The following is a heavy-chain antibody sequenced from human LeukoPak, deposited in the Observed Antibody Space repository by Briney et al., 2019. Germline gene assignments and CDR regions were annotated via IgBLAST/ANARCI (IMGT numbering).Heavy chain of an antibody. CDR2: INHSGST. CDR1: GYSISSGYY. Sequence: SETLSLTCTVSGYSISSGYYWGWIRLPPKKGLAWIGIINHSGSTHYSTSLKSRVTISVDTSTNQFSLHLRSVTAADTALYFCARVGYCSGGTCQNWFDPWGQGTLVTVSS. CDR3: ARVGYCSGGTCQNWFDP. V-gene: IGHV4-38-2*02. J-gene: IGHJ5*02. D-gene: IGHD2-15*01.